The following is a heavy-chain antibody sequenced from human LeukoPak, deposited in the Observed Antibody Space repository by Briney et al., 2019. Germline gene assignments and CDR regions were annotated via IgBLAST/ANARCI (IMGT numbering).Heavy chain of an antibody. CDR1: GGSISSYY. CDR3: ARRCSSTSCYDY. J-gene: IGHJ4*02. Sequence: SETLSLTCAVSGGSISSYYWSWIRQPPGKGLEWIGYIYTSGSTNYNPSLKSRVTISADTSKNQFSLKLSSVTAADTAVYYCARRCSSTSCYDYWGQGTLVTVSS. V-gene: IGHV4-4*09. D-gene: IGHD2-2*01. CDR2: IYTSGST.